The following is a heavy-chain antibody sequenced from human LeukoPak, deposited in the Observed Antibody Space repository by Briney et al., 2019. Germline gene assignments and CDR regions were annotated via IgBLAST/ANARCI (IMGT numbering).Heavy chain of an antibody. V-gene: IGHV3-23*01. Sequence: GASLRLSCAASGFTFSSYAMSWVRQAPGKGLEWVSAISGSGGSTYYADSVKGRFTISRDNSKNTLYLQMNSLRAEDTAVYYCAKDITGLTANTKIVVVTAIHPNFDYWGQGTLVTVSS. CDR2: ISGSGGST. CDR1: GFTFSSYA. J-gene: IGHJ4*02. D-gene: IGHD2-21*02. CDR3: AKDITGLTANTKIVVVTAIHPNFDY.